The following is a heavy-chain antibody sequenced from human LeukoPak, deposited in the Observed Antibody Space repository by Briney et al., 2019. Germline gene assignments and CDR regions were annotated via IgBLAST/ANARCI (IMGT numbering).Heavy chain of an antibody. Sequence: GGSLRLSCAASGFTFSSYSMNWVRQAPGKGLEWVSSISSSSSYIYYAGSVKGRFTISRDNAKNSLYLQMNSLRAEDTAVYYCARAFLAPDAFDIWGQGTMVTVSS. CDR1: GFTFSSYS. D-gene: IGHD3-3*01. CDR3: ARAFLAPDAFDI. CDR2: ISSSSSYI. J-gene: IGHJ3*02. V-gene: IGHV3-21*01.